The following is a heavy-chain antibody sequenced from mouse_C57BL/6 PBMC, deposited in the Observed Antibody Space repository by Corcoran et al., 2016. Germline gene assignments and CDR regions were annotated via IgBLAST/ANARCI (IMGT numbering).Heavy chain of an antibody. J-gene: IGHJ3*01. CDR1: GYTFTTYG. D-gene: IGHD2-5*01. CDR3: ARREGPYYSNYLAWFAY. CDR2: INTYSGVP. Sequence: QIQLVQSGPELKKPGETVKISCKASGYTFTTYGMSWVKQAPGKGLKWMGWINTYSGVPTYADDFKGRFAFSLETSASTAYLQINNLKNEDTATYFCARREGPYYSNYLAWFAYWGQGTLVTVSA. V-gene: IGHV9-3*01.